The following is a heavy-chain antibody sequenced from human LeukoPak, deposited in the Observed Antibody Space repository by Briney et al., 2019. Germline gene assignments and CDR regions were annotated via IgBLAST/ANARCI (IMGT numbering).Heavy chain of an antibody. J-gene: IGHJ6*03. CDR2: ISGNGGGT. D-gene: IGHD2-15*01. CDR3: AKDLVRWPNGYYYYMDV. V-gene: IGHV3-23*01. CDR1: GFTFSSYS. Sequence: PGGSLRLSCAASGFTFSSYSMSWVRQAPGKGLEWVSAISGNGGGTYYADSVKGRFTISRDNSKNTLYLQMNSLRAEDTAVYYCAKDLVRWPNGYYYYMDVWGKGTTVTVSS.